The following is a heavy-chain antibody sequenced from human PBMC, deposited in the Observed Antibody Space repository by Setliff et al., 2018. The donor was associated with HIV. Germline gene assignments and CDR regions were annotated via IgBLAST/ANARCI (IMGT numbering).Heavy chain of an antibody. J-gene: IGHJ3*02. CDR1: GYSFNNYW. D-gene: IGHD3-16*01. CDR3: ARHVGDAFDI. V-gene: IGHV5-51*01. CDR2: THPEDSDT. Sequence: GESLKISCKGSGYSFNNYWIGWVRQMPGKGLEWMGITHPEDSDTRYNPSFQGQVTMSTNKSISTAYLQWNSLKASDTAMYYCARHVGDAFDIWGQGTMVTVSS.